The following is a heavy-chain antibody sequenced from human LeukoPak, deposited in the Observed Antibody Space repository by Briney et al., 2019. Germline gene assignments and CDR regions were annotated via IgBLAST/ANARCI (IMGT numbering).Heavy chain of an antibody. J-gene: IGHJ4*02. Sequence: ASVKVSCKASGGTFSSYAISWVRQAPGQGLEWMGGIIPIFGTANYAQKFQGRVTITTDESTSTAYMELSSLRSEGTAVYYCARSGGYSGYEFDYWGQGTLVTVSS. V-gene: IGHV1-69*05. CDR1: GGTFSSYA. CDR2: IIPIFGTA. D-gene: IGHD5-12*01. CDR3: ARSGGYSGYEFDY.